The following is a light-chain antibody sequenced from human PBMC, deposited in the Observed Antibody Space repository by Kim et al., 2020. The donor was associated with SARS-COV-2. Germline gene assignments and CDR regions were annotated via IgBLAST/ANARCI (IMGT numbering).Light chain of an antibody. CDR1: QSFSSNY. Sequence: EVVLTQSPATLSLSPGERATLSCRASQSFSSNYLAWYQQRPGQAPRLLIYGSSNRATGIPDMFSGSASGTDFTLTISRLEPEDFVVYFCQQFHILPWTFGRGTKVDIK. CDR3: QQFHILPWT. CDR2: GSS. J-gene: IGKJ1*01. V-gene: IGKV3-20*01.